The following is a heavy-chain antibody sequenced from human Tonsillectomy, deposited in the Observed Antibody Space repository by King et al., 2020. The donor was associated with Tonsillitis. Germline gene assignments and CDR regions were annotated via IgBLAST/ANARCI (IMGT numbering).Heavy chain of an antibody. CDR1: GGSISGGGYY. D-gene: IGHD6-13*01. Sequence: QVQLQESGPGLVKPSQTLSLTCTVSGGSISGGGYYWSWIRQHPGKGLEWIGNIYYSGSPYDNPSLKMRVTTSVDPSKNQFARQLSSVTAADTAVYYCARVALYTSSWHFDYWGQGTLVTVSS. J-gene: IGHJ4*02. V-gene: IGHV4-31*02. CDR3: ARVALYTSSWHFDY. CDR2: IYYSGSP.